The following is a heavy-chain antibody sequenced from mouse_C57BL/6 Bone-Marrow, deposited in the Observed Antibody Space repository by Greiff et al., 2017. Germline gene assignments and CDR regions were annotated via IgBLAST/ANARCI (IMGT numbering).Heavy chain of an antibody. CDR2: ISSGGSYT. D-gene: IGHD1-1*01. V-gene: IGHV5-6*01. CDR1: GFTFSSYG. CDR3: ARHPTVVHPDDV. Sequence: EVKVVESGGDLVKPGGSLKLSCAASGFTFSSYGMSWVRQTPDKRLEWVATISSGGSYTDYPDSVKGRSTISRDNAKNTLYLQMSSLKSEDTAMYYCARHPTVVHPDDVWDTGTTVTVSS. J-gene: IGHJ1*03.